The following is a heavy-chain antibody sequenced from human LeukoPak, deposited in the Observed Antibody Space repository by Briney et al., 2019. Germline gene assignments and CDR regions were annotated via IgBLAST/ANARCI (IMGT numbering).Heavy chain of an antibody. CDR3: TREHDKPMMHWYFSL. CDR1: GYTFTNFD. Sequence: GASVKVSCKASGYTFTNFDINWVRQATGQGPEWMGWMNPSSGDTGIAQKFQGRLTLTRDISLSTAYMELSHLTSEDTAIYFCTREHDKPMMHWYFSLWGRGSLVTVSS. CDR2: MNPSSGDT. V-gene: IGHV1-8*01. D-gene: IGHD1/OR15-1a*01. J-gene: IGHJ2*01.